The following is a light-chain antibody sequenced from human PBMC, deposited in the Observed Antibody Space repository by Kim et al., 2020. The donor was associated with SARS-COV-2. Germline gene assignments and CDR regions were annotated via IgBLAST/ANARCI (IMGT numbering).Light chain of an antibody. Sequence: ASGGDRVTSTCRASQDIRNDLGWYQQNPGRAPKRLIYGASSLQSGVPSRFSGSGSGTEFTLTISSVQPEDFATYFCLQHSTYPITFGQGTRLEIK. CDR3: LQHSTYPIT. CDR1: QDIRND. V-gene: IGKV1-17*01. J-gene: IGKJ5*01. CDR2: GAS.